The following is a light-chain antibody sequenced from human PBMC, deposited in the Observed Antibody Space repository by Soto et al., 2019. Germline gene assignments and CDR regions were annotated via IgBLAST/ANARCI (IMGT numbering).Light chain of an antibody. CDR3: QQYNDWPPRT. CDR2: GAS. CDR1: QSGSSN. V-gene: IGKV3-15*01. J-gene: IGKJ1*01. Sequence: VMTQSPATLSVSPAERATLSCRSSQSGSSNLAWYQHKPGQAPRLLMYGASTRATGIPGRYSGSGSGTEFTLTISSLQSEDFAVYDCQQYNDWPPRTFGQGTKVDIK.